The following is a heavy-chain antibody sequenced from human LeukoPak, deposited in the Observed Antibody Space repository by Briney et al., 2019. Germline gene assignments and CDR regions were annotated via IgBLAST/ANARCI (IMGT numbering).Heavy chain of an antibody. J-gene: IGHJ4*02. Sequence: GASVKVSCKASGYTFTSYGISWVRQAPGQGLEWMGWISAYNGNTNYAQRLQGRVTMTTDTSTSTAYMELRSLRSDDTAVYYCARVIWYSSSWYGDYWGQGTLVTVSS. D-gene: IGHD6-13*01. CDR3: ARVIWYSSSWYGDY. CDR2: ISAYNGNT. V-gene: IGHV1-18*04. CDR1: GYTFTSYG.